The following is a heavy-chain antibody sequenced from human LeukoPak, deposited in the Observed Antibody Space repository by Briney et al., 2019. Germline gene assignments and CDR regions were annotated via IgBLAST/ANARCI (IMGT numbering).Heavy chain of an antibody. D-gene: IGHD5-12*01. J-gene: IGHJ5*01. Sequence: ASVKVSCKSSGYTFTTYSMNWVRQAPGQGLEWMGWINTNTGNPTYAQGFTGRFGFSLDTSVSTAYLQISILKAEDTAVYYCARSGYDSDWFDSWGQGTLVTVSS. CDR3: ARSGYDSDWFDS. V-gene: IGHV7-4-1*02. CDR1: GYTFTTYS. CDR2: INTNTGNP.